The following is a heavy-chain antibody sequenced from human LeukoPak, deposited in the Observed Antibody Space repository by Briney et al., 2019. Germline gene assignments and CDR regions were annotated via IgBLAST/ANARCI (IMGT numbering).Heavy chain of an antibody. D-gene: IGHD3-16*02. Sequence: GGSLRLSCAASGFTVSSNYMSWVRQAPGKGLEWVSVIYSGGSTSYADSVKGRFTISRDNSKNTLYLQMNSLRAEDTAVYYCARGRRYDYVWGSYRYTFPYYFDYWGQGTLVTVSS. V-gene: IGHV3-66*01. CDR3: ARGRRYDYVWGSYRYTFPYYFDY. J-gene: IGHJ4*02. CDR1: GFTVSSNY. CDR2: IYSGGST.